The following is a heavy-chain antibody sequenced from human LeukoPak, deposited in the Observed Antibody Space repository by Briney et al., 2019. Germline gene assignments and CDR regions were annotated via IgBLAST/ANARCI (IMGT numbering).Heavy chain of an antibody. Sequence: PGGSLRLSCAASGFTFSSYSMNWVRQAPGKGLEWVSSISSSSSYIYYADSVKGRFTISRDNAKNSLYLQMNSLRAEDTAVYYCAREVGYCSGGSCYSHHFDYWGQGTLVTVSS. CDR3: AREVGYCSGGSCYSHHFDY. CDR1: GFTFSSYS. CDR2: ISSSSSYI. D-gene: IGHD2-15*01. V-gene: IGHV3-21*01. J-gene: IGHJ4*02.